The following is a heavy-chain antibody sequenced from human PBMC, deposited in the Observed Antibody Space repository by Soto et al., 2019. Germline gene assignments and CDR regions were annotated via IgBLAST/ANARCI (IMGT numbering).Heavy chain of an antibody. CDR3: ARDWATTVRGAMLATDYFGMDV. Sequence: QVQLVESGGGVVQPGRSLRLSCVASESSFRTYALHWVRQAPGKGLQWVAVISYDGSHKYYADSVKGRFTISRDNSRNTLYLQMNSLRTEDTAVYYCARDWATTVRGAMLATDYFGMDVWGQGTTVTVSS. CDR2: ISYDGSHK. CDR1: ESSFRTYA. D-gene: IGHD3-10*01. V-gene: IGHV3-30-3*01. J-gene: IGHJ6*02.